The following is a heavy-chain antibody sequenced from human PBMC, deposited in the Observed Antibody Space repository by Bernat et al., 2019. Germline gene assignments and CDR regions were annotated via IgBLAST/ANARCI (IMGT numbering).Heavy chain of an antibody. V-gene: IGHV3-30*18. Sequence: QVQLVESGGGVVQPGRSLRLSCAASGFTFSSYGMHWVRQAPGKGLEWVAVISYDGSNKYYADSVKGRFTISRDNSKNTLYLQMNSLRADDTAVYYCAKWGRTYYYDSSGYSRFDYWGQGTLVTVSS. D-gene: IGHD3-22*01. CDR3: AKWGRTYYYDSSGYSRFDY. CDR2: ISYDGSNK. J-gene: IGHJ4*02. CDR1: GFTFSSYG.